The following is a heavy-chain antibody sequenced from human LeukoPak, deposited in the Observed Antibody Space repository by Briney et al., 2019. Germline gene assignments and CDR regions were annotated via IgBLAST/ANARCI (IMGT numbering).Heavy chain of an antibody. CDR3: AKSGSVAGTGYFDY. Sequence: GGSLRLSCAAPGFTFSSYGMHWVRQAPGKGLEWVAVISYDGSNKYYADSVKGRFTISRDNSKNTLYLQMNSLRAEDTAVYYCAKSGSVAGTGYFDYWGQGTLVTVSS. D-gene: IGHD6-19*01. CDR1: GFTFSSYG. CDR2: ISYDGSNK. V-gene: IGHV3-30*18. J-gene: IGHJ4*02.